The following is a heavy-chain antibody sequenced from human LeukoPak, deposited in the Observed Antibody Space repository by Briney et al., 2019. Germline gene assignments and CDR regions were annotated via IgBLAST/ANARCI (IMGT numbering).Heavy chain of an antibody. CDR1: GYTFTGYY. Sequence: ASVKVSCKASGYTFTGYYMHWVRQAPGQGLEWIGRINPNSGGTNYAQKFQGRVTMTRDTSISTAYMELSRLRSDDTAVYYCARDITYGDYADAFDIWGQGTMVTVSS. CDR2: INPNSGGT. CDR3: ARDITYGDYADAFDI. V-gene: IGHV1-2*06. J-gene: IGHJ3*02. D-gene: IGHD4-17*01.